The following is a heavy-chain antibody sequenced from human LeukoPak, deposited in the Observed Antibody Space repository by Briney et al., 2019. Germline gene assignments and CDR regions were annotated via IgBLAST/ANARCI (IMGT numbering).Heavy chain of an antibody. J-gene: IGHJ4*02. V-gene: IGHV3-48*04. Sequence: GGSLRLSCAASGFTFSSYSMNWVRQAPGKGLEWVSYISSSSSTIHYADSVKGRFTISRDNAKNSLYLQMNSLRAEDTAVYYCARARYCSGGSCLLDYWGQGTLVTVSS. CDR1: GFTFSSYS. CDR3: ARARYCSGGSCLLDY. D-gene: IGHD2-15*01. CDR2: ISSSSSTI.